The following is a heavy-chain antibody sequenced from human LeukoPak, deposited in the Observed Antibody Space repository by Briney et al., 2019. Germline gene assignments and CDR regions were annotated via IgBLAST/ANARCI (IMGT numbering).Heavy chain of an antibody. CDR2: ISSSSSYI. CDR3: ARDFFHSSESRPFDY. V-gene: IGHV3-21*01. CDR1: GFTFSSYS. J-gene: IGHJ4*02. Sequence: PGGSLRLSCAASGFTFSSYSMNWVRRAPGKGLEWVSSISSSSSYIYYADSVKGRFTISRDNAKNSLYLQMNSLRAEDTAVYYCARDFFHSSESRPFDYWGQGTLVTVSS. D-gene: IGHD3-22*01.